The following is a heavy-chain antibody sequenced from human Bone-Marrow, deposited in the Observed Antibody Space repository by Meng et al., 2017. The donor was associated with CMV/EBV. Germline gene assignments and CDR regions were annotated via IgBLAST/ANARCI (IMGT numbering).Heavy chain of an antibody. CDR2: INPNSGGT. D-gene: IGHD2-2*01. V-gene: IGHV1-2*02. Sequence: ASVKVSCKASGYTFTSYGISWVRQAPGQGLEWMGWINPNSGGTNYAQKFQGRVTMTRDTSISTAYMELSRLRSDDTAVYYCARLGYCSSTSCQDLDYWGQGTLVTVSS. CDR1: GYTFTSYG. J-gene: IGHJ4*02. CDR3: ARLGYCSSTSCQDLDY.